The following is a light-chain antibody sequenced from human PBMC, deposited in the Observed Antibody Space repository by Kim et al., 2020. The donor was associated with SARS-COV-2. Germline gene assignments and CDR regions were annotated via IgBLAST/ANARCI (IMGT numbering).Light chain of an antibody. CDR3: QQYNNWPRT. J-gene: IGKJ1*01. CDR1: QNVGIN. Sequence: EVVMTQSPATLSVSPGEGVILSCRASQNVGINLAWYQQKPGQAPRLLMYGASMRASGIPDRFRGSGSGTEFTVTISSLQSEDSAIYYCQQYNNWPRTFGQGTKVDIK. V-gene: IGKV3-15*01. CDR2: GAS.